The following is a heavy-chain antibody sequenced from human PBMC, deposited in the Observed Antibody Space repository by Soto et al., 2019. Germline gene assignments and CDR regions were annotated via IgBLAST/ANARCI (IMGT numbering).Heavy chain of an antibody. D-gene: IGHD3-16*01. V-gene: IGHV3-64D*06. CDR2: ISSNGGST. CDR1: GFTFSSYA. CDR3: VKGITTPKTLYYYYYGMDV. J-gene: IGHJ6*02. Sequence: PGGSLRLSCSASGFTFSSYAMHWVRQAPGKGLEYVSAISSNGGSTYYADYVKGRFTISRDNSKNTLYLQMSSLRAEDTAVYYCVKGITTPKTLYYYYYGMDVWGQGTTVTVSS.